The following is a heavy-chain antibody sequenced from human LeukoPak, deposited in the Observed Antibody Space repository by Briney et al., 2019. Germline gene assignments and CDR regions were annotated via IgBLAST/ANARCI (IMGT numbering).Heavy chain of an antibody. CDR1: GLTFSSYA. D-gene: IGHD6-13*01. CDR2: FSGSGDST. Sequence: GGTLRLSSAASGLTFSSYAMSWGRQAPGHGLEWGSGFSGSGDSTYYADSVKGQFTLARDNSKNTLYLQMHSLRAEDTAVYYCAKDEQQQLALYYFDYWGQGTLVTVSS. J-gene: IGHJ4*02. CDR3: AKDEQQQLALYYFDY. V-gene: IGHV3-23*01.